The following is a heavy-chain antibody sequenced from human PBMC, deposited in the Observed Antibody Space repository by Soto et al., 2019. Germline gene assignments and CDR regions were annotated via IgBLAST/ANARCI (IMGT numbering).Heavy chain of an antibody. J-gene: IGHJ4*02. CDR3: AAGGVDKAMVVSDY. CDR2: ISYDGSNK. CDR1: GFTFSSYA. Sequence: QVQLVESGGGVVQPGRSLRLSCAASGFTFSSYAMHWVRQAPGTGLEWVAVISYDGSNKYYADSVKGRFTISRDNSKTTLYLQMNSLRAEDTAVYYCAAGGVDKAMVVSDYWGQGTLVTVGS. V-gene: IGHV3-30-3*01. D-gene: IGHD5-18*01.